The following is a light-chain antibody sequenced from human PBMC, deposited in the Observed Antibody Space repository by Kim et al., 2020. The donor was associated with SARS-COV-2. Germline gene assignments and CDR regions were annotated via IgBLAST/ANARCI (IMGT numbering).Light chain of an antibody. J-gene: IGLJ3*02. CDR1: GSDVGGYNY. CDR2: DVS. Sequence: QSALTQPASVSGSPGQSITISCTGTGSDVGGYNYVSWYQHHPGKAPELMIYDVSKRPSGVSNRFSGSKSGNTASLTVSGLQAEDEANYFCSSYTSSDTWVFGGGTQLTVL. CDR3: SSYTSSDTWV. V-gene: IGLV2-14*03.